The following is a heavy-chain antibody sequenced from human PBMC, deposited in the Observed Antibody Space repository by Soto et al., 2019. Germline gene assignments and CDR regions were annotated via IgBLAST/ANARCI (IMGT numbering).Heavy chain of an antibody. CDR3: ARDESAILTGEPYNWFDP. Sequence: EVQLVESGGGLVQPGGSLRLSCAASGFTFSSYSMNWVRQAPGKGLEWVSYISSSSSTIYYADSVKGRFTISRDNAKNSLYLQMNSLRDEDTAVYYCARDESAILTGEPYNWFDPWGQGTLVTVSS. V-gene: IGHV3-48*02. J-gene: IGHJ5*02. D-gene: IGHD3-9*01. CDR2: ISSSSSTI. CDR1: GFTFSSYS.